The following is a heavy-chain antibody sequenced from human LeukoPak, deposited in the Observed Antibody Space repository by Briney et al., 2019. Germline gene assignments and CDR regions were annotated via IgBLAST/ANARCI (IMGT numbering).Heavy chain of an antibody. D-gene: IGHD3-3*01. CDR1: GGSISSDY. CDR2: IYHSGST. Sequence: SETLSLTCTVSGGSISSDYWSWIRQPPGKGLEWIGYIYHSGSTNYNPSLKSRVTISVDTSKNQFSLKLSSVTAADTAVYCCARAGENYYNFWSGHDFWGQGTLITASS. J-gene: IGHJ4*02. V-gene: IGHV4-59*01. CDR3: ARAGENYYNFWSGHDF.